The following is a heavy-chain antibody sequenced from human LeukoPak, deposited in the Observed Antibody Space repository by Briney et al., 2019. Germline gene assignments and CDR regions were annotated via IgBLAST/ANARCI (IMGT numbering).Heavy chain of an antibody. V-gene: IGHV3-21*01. CDR1: VFAFNLYY. CDR3: ASPLLYDNYFPFDP. J-gene: IGHJ5*02. Sequence: GGSLRLSCAVSVFAFNLYYMNWVRQAPGKGLEWVSSISSGSSSIYYADSVKGRFTISRDNAKTSLYLQMNSLRAEDTAVYYCASPLLYDNYFPFDPWGQGTLITVSS. D-gene: IGHD3-9*01. CDR2: ISSGSSSI.